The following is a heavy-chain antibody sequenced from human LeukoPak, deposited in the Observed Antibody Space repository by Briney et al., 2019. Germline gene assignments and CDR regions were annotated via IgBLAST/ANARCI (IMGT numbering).Heavy chain of an antibody. J-gene: IGHJ4*02. Sequence: SVKVSCKASGGTFSGYAISCVRQAPGQGLEWMGGIIPIFGTANYAQKFQGRVTITADESTSTAYMELSSLRSEDTAVYYCARDRGLSGYDLDYWGQGTLVTVSS. CDR3: ARDRGLSGYDLDY. V-gene: IGHV1-69*13. D-gene: IGHD5-12*01. CDR1: GGTFSGYA. CDR2: IIPIFGTA.